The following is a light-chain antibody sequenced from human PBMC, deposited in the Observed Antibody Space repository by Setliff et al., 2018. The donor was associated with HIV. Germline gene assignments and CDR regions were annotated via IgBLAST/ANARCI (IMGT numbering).Light chain of an antibody. CDR2: SNF. J-gene: IGLJ1*01. CDR3: AAWDDSLNGYV. Sequence: QSVLTQPPSASGTPGQRVTISCSGSTSNIGSNTINWYQRLPGTAPKLLIYSNFQRPSGVPDRFSASKSGTSASLAISGLQSDDEADYYCAAWDDSLNGYVFGTGTKVTVL. CDR1: TSNIGSNT. V-gene: IGLV1-44*01.